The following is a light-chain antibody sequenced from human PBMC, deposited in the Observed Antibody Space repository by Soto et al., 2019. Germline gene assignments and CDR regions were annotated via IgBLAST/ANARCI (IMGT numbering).Light chain of an antibody. CDR3: QEFYRTPLT. CDR2: WPS. CDR1: QSVLYSSNNKNY. Sequence: DIVMTQSPDSLTVSLGERATINCKSSQSVLYSSNNKNYLAWYQQKPGQPPKLLIYWPSTRESGVPDRFSGSGSGKDLPHSVSTLQAEDVAVYYCQEFYRTPLTFGGGTKVDIK. V-gene: IGKV4-1*01. J-gene: IGKJ4*01.